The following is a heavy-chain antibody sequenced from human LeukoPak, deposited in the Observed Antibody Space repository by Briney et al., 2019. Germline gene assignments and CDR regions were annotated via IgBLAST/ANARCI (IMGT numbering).Heavy chain of an antibody. CDR2: ITGTGGST. J-gene: IGHJ4*02. CDR1: GFTFSNYW. Sequence: PGGSLRLSCAASGFTFSNYWMSWVRQAPGRGLDWVSGITGTGGSTYYADSVKGRFTMSRDNSKKTLDLQMNSLRAEDTAVYYCAKVGGQRIQLWPYDYWGQGTLVTVSS. V-gene: IGHV3-23*01. CDR3: AKVGGQRIQLWPYDY. D-gene: IGHD5-18*01.